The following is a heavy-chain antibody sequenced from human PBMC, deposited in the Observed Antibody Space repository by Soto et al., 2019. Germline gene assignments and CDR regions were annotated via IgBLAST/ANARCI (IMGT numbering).Heavy chain of an antibody. CDR1: GFTFSGYW. Sequence: SLRLSCAASGFTFSGYWMHWVRQAPGKGLVWVSRIRSDGSITSYADSVKGRFTTSRDNARNTLYLQMNSLRAEDTAVYYCARSDRFDPWGPGTLVTVSS. CDR3: ARSDRFDP. CDR2: IRSDGSIT. J-gene: IGHJ5*02. V-gene: IGHV3-74*01.